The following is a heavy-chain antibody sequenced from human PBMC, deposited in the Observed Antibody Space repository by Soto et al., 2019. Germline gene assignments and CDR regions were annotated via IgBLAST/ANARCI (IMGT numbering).Heavy chain of an antibody. J-gene: IGHJ5*02. Sequence: SETLSLTCTFSGGSISSYYWSLIRQPPGKGLEWIGYIYYSGSTNYNPSLKSRVTISVDTSKNQFSLKLGSVTAADTAVYYCARVLDYDYVWGSYPLNWFDPWGQGTLVTVSS. CDR3: ARVLDYDYVWGSYPLNWFDP. CDR2: IYYSGST. D-gene: IGHD3-16*02. V-gene: IGHV4-59*01. CDR1: GGSISSYY.